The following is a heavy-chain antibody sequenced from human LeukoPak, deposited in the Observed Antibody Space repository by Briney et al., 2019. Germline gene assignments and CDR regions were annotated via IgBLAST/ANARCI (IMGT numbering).Heavy chain of an antibody. J-gene: IGHJ5*02. V-gene: IGHV4-34*01. Sequence: SETLSLTCAVYGGSFSGYYWSWIRQPPGKGLEWIGEINHSGSTNYNPSLKSRVTISVDTSKNQFSLKLSSVTAADTAVYYCARRMVRGVIVFDPWGQGTLVTVSS. CDR1: GGSFSGYY. CDR2: INHSGST. D-gene: IGHD3-10*01. CDR3: ARRMVRGVIVFDP.